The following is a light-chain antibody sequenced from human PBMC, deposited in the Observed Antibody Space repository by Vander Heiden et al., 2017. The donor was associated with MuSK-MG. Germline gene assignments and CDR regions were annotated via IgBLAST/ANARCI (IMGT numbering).Light chain of an antibody. V-gene: IGKV3-20*01. CDR1: HTVSNSY. J-gene: IGKJ1*01. CDR2: GAS. CDR3: QWAGSSPRR. Sequence: EIVLTQSPGTLSLSPGQRATLSCRASHTVSNSYLAWYQHKLCQAPRLLIYGASSRATRLPDRFSRSRSRTDFTLTISRLEPEHFAVYYCQWAGSSPRRFGQGTKVVIK.